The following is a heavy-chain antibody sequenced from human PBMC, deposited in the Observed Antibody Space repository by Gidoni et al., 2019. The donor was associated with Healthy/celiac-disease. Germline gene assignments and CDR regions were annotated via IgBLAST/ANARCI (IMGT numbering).Heavy chain of an antibody. V-gene: IGHV3-21*01. D-gene: IGHD6-13*01. Sequence: EVQLVESGGGLVKPGGSLRLSCAASGFTFSSYSMNWVRQAPGKGLEWVSSISSSSSYIYYADSVKGRFTISRDNARDSLSLQMSSLRADDTAVYYCARDPDSSWQNWFDSWGQGTLVTVSS. CDR2: ISSSSSYI. CDR3: ARDPDSSWQNWFDS. CDR1: GFTFSSYS. J-gene: IGHJ5*01.